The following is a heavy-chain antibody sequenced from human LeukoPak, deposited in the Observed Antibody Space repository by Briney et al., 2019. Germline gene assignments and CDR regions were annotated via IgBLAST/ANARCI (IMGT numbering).Heavy chain of an antibody. CDR3: ARPPRWGSGYSDL. Sequence: SQTLPLTGTVSGGSISSGGYYWSWIRQHPGKGLEWIGYIYYSGSTYYNPSLKSRVTISVDTSKNQFSLKLSSVTAADTAVYYCARPPRWGSGYSDLWGRGTLVTVSS. J-gene: IGHJ2*01. CDR1: GGSISSGGYY. CDR2: IYYSGST. V-gene: IGHV4-31*03. D-gene: IGHD2-21*01.